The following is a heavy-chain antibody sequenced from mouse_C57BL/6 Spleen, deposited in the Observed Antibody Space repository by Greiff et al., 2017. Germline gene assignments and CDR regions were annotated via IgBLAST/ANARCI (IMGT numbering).Heavy chain of an antibody. CDR3: ARSIYYGSSDDFDY. CDR2: IDPENGET. CDR1: GFNIKDYY. V-gene: IGHV14-2*01. D-gene: IGHD1-1*01. J-gene: IGHJ2*01. Sequence: VQLQQSGAELVKPGASVKLSCTASGFNIKDYYMHWVKQRPEQGLEWIGRIDPENGETKYAPKFKGKATITADTSSNTAYLQLRSLTSEDTAFYYCARSIYYGSSDDFDYWGQGTTLTVSA.